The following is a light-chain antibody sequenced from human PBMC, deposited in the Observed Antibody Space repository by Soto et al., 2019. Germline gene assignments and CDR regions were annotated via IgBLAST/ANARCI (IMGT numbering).Light chain of an antibody. CDR2: AAS. CDR3: QHYNSWPLT. J-gene: IGKJ4*01. CDR1: QSVSSSF. V-gene: IGKV3-20*01. Sequence: EIVLTQSPGTLSLSPGERATLSCRASQSVSSSFLCCHQQKPGQAPSLLIYAASSRATGIRDRFSGSGCGTEFTLTISRLQPEDFAVYYCQHYNSWPLTFGGGTKVEIK.